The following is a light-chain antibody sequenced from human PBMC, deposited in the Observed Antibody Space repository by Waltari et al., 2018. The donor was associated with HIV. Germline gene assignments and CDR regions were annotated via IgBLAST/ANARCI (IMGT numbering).Light chain of an antibody. CDR2: TNN. J-gene: IGLJ1*01. CDR1: SSNIGSNA. V-gene: IGLV1-44*01. CDR3: AAWDDSLNGYV. Sequence: TQSPSASGTPGQRVTISCSGSSSNIGSNAVDWYQHLPGTAPKLLIHTNNQRPSGIPDRFSGSKAGTSASLAISGLQSEDESDYYCAAWDDSLNGYVFGSGTKVTVL.